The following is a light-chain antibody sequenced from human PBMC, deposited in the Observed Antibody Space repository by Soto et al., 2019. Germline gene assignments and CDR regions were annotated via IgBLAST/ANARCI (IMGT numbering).Light chain of an antibody. V-gene: IGKV3-15*01. Sequence: EIVMTQSPAILSVSPGDRATLSCRAGQSASNNLAWYQQKPGQTPRLVIYGASNRATGVPARFSGSGSGTDFTLTISSLQSEDFAVYYCLQYDDWHRTFGQGTKVEIK. CDR3: LQYDDWHRT. J-gene: IGKJ1*01. CDR2: GAS. CDR1: QSASNN.